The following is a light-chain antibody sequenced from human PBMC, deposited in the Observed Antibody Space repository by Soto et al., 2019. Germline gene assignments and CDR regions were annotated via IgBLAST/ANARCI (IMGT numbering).Light chain of an antibody. CDR3: SSYTSSSTYV. V-gene: IGLV2-14*01. Sequence: QSALTQPASVSGSPGQTITISCTGTSSDVGGYNYVSWYQQHPGKAPKLMIYEVSNRPSGVSNRFSGSKSGKTASLTISGLQAEDEDDYYCSSYTSSSTYVFGSGTKVTVL. J-gene: IGLJ1*01. CDR1: SSDVGGYNY. CDR2: EVS.